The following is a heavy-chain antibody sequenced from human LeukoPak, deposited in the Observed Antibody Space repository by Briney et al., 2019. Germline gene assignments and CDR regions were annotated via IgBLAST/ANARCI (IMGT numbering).Heavy chain of an antibody. V-gene: IGHV3-23*01. Sequence: GGSLRLSCAASGFTFSSYAMSWVRQAPGKGLEWVSAISGSGGSTYYADSVKGRFTISRDNSKNTLYLQMNSLRAEDTAVYYCAKALYSSGWFSSSYWGRGTLVTVSS. CDR2: ISGSGGST. J-gene: IGHJ4*02. CDR3: AKALYSSGWFSSSY. CDR1: GFTFSSYA. D-gene: IGHD6-19*01.